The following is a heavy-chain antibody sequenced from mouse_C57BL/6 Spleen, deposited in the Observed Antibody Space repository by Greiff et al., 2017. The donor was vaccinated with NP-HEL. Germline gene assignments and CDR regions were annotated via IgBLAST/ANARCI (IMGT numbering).Heavy chain of an antibody. CDR3: TRREMDY. CDR2: IDPETGGT. CDR1: GYTFTDYE. J-gene: IGHJ4*01. Sequence: VKLVESGAELVRPGASVTLSCKASGYTFTDYEMHWVKQTPVHGLEWIGAIDPETGGTAYNQKFKGKAILTADKSSSTAYMELRSLTSEDSAVYYCTRREMDYWGQGTSVTVSS. V-gene: IGHV1-15*01.